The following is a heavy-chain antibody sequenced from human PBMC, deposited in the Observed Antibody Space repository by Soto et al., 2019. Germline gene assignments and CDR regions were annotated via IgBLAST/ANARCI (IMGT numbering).Heavy chain of an antibody. CDR1: GGSISSSNW. CDR3: ARGIMITFGGVIGNYYYYGMDV. V-gene: IGHV4-4*02. CDR2: IYHSGST. D-gene: IGHD3-16*02. J-gene: IGHJ6*02. Sequence: QVQLQESGPGLVKPSGTLSLTCAVSGGSISSSNWWSWVRQPPGKGLEWIGEIYHSGSTNYNPSLKHRVTIAVDKSKNHFSLKLSSVTAADTAVYYCARGIMITFGGVIGNYYYYGMDVWGQGTTVTVSS.